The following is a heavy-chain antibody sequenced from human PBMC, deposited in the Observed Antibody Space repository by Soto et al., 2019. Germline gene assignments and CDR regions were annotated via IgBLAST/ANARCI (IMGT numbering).Heavy chain of an antibody. CDR3: ARDDWVIRGAISLPFDF. CDR2: ISSSSSMI. CDR1: GFTFSRYN. Sequence: XGSLRLSCSAAGFTFSRYNMNWVRQAPGKGLEWVSYISSSSSMIYYADSVKGRFTISRDNAKNSLYLQMNSLRDEDTAVYYCARDDWVIRGAISLPFDFWGQGPLVTAPQ. V-gene: IGHV3-48*02. J-gene: IGHJ4*02. D-gene: IGHD3-10*01.